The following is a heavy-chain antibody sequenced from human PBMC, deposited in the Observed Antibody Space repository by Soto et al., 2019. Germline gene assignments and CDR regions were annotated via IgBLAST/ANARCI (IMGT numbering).Heavy chain of an antibody. CDR3: ARGILGGTTAHGMDV. V-gene: IGHV4-34*01. CDR2: INHSGST. D-gene: IGHD3-16*01. Sequence: SETLSLTCAVYGGSFSDYYWSWIRQPPGKGLEWIGEINHSGSTSYNPSLKSRVTISMDTSKNQFSLKLSSVTAADTAMYYRARGILGGTTAHGMDVWGQGTTVTVSS. J-gene: IGHJ6*02. CDR1: GGSFSDYY.